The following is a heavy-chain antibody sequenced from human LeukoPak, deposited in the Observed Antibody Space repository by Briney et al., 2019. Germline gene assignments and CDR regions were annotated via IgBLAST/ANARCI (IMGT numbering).Heavy chain of an antibody. J-gene: IGHJ4*02. CDR2: ISGSGGST. CDR3: VKGDAYNLYYFDY. CDR1: GFTFNNYA. V-gene: IGHV3-23*01. D-gene: IGHD5-24*01. Sequence: PGGSLRLSCAASGFTFNNYAMSWVRQAPGKGLEWVSAISGSGGSTYYADSVKGRFTISRDNSKNTLYLQMNSLRAEDTAVYYCVKGDAYNLYYFDYWGQGTLVTVSS.